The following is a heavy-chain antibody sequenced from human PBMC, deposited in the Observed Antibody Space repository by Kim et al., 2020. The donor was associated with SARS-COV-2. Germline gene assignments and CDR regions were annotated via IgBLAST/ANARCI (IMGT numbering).Heavy chain of an antibody. CDR3: AKVESGYDPLPPDY. D-gene: IGHD5-12*01. CDR2: ISYDGSNK. Sequence: GGSLRLSCAASGFTFSSYGMHWVRQAPGKGLEWVAVISYDGSNKYYADSVKGRFTISRDNSKNTLYLQMNSLRAEDTAVYYCAKVESGYDPLPPDYWGQGTLVTVSS. CDR1: GFTFSSYG. J-gene: IGHJ4*02. V-gene: IGHV3-30*18.